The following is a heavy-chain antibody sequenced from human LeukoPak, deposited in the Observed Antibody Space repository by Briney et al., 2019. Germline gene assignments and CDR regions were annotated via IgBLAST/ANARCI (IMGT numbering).Heavy chain of an antibody. D-gene: IGHD5-12*01. Sequence: SETLSLTCTVSGGSISSSSYYWGWIRQPPGKGLEWIGEINHSGSTNYNPSLKSRVTISVDTSKNQFSLKLSSVTAADTAVYYCARKWRGRYPFDYWGQGTLVTVSS. J-gene: IGHJ4*02. V-gene: IGHV4-39*07. CDR3: ARKWRGRYPFDY. CDR1: GGSISSSSYY. CDR2: INHSGST.